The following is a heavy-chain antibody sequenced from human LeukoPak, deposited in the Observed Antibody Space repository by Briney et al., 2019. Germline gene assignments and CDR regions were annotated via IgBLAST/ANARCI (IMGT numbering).Heavy chain of an antibody. V-gene: IGHV3-21*01. CDR3: AREGYMAHSDY. Sequence: GGSLRLSCAASGFIFSSYNMNWVRQAPGKGLEWVSSIANNYIYYADSVKGRFTISGDNAQNSLYLQMNSLRADDTAVYYCAREGYMAHSDYWGQGILVTVSS. CDR1: GFIFSSYN. D-gene: IGHD2-2*02. J-gene: IGHJ4*02. CDR2: IANNYI.